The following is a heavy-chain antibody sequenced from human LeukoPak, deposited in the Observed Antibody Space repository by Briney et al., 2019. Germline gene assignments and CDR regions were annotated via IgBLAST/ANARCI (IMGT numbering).Heavy chain of an antibody. CDR2: ISSSGSNI. Sequence: PGGSLRLSCAASGFTFSSYEMNWVRQAPGKGLEWVSYISSSGSNIYYADSVKGRFTISRDNAKNSLYLQTNSLRAEDTAVYYCARGWISDSFDYWGQGTLVTVSS. J-gene: IGHJ4*02. CDR1: GFTFSSYE. CDR3: ARGWISDSFDY. D-gene: IGHD5-12*01. V-gene: IGHV3-48*03.